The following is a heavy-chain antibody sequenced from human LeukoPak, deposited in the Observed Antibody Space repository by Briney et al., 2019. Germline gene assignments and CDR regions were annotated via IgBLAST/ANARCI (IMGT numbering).Heavy chain of an antibody. Sequence: SVKVSCKASGGTFSSYAISWVRQAPGQGLEWMGRIIPILGIANYAQKFQGRVTITADKSTSTAYMELSSLRSEDTAVYYCARVPELRSGYYCGMDVWGQGTTVTVSS. V-gene: IGHV1-69*04. D-gene: IGHD1-7*01. CDR2: IIPILGIA. CDR3: ARVPELRSGYYCGMDV. J-gene: IGHJ6*02. CDR1: GGTFSSYA.